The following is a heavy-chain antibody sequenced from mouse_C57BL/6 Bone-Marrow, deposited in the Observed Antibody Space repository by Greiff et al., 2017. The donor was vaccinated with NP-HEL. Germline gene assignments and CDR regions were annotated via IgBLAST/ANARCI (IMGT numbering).Heavy chain of an antibody. CDR3: TYYLYAMDY. D-gene: IGHD1-1*01. Sequence: EVKLQESGAELVRPGASVKLSCTASGFNIKDDYMHWVKQRPEQGLEWIGWLDPEHGDTEYASKFQGKATLTADTSSNTAYLQLSSLTSEDTAVYYCTYYLYAMDYWGQGTSVTVSS. CDR2: LDPEHGDT. V-gene: IGHV14-4*01. CDR1: GFNIKDDY. J-gene: IGHJ4*01.